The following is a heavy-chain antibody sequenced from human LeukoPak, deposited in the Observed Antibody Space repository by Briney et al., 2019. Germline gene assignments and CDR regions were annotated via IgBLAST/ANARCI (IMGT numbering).Heavy chain of an antibody. CDR1: GGSFSGYY. Sequence: SETLSLTCAVYGGSFSGYYWSWIRQPPGKGLEWIGEINHSGRTNYNPSLKSRVTISVDTSKNQFSLKLSSVTAADTAVYYCARGITPKILYYMDVWGKGTTVTVSS. CDR3: ARGITPKILYYMDV. CDR2: INHSGRT. J-gene: IGHJ6*03. V-gene: IGHV4-34*01. D-gene: IGHD4-23*01.